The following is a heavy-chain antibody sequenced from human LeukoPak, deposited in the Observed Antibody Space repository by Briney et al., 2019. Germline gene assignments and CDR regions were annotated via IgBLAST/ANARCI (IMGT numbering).Heavy chain of an antibody. D-gene: IGHD3-9*01. CDR2: INAGNGNT. Sequence: ASVKVSCKASGYTFTSYAMHWVRQAPGQRLEWMGWINAGNGNTKYLQKFQGRVTITRDTSASTAYMELSSLRSEDTAVYYCARDRSRGDWLSSAPNWFDPWGQGTLVTVSS. CDR1: GYTFTSYA. V-gene: IGHV1-3*01. CDR3: ARDRSRGDWLSSAPNWFDP. J-gene: IGHJ5*02.